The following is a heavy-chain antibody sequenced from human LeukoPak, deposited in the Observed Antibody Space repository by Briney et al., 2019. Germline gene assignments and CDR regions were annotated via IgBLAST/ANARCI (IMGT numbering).Heavy chain of an antibody. CDR3: ARWTYYYDSSGYYFDY. V-gene: IGHV3-21*01. Sequence: GGSLRLSCAASGFTFSGYSMTWVRQAPGKGLDWVSSITGSNNYIYYADSVKGRFIISRDSAKNSLYLQMNSLRAEDTAVYYCARWTYYYDSSGYYFDYWGQGTLVTVSS. J-gene: IGHJ4*02. CDR1: GFTFSGYS. D-gene: IGHD3-22*01. CDR2: ITGSNNYI.